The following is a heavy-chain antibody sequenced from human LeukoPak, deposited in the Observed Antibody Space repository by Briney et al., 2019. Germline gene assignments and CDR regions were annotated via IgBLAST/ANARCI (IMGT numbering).Heavy chain of an antibody. CDR2: ISAYNGNT. J-gene: IGHJ6*02. V-gene: IGHV1-18*01. CDR1: GYTFTSYG. D-gene: IGHD3-10*01. CDR3: AREYYGSGSSYYYYGMDV. Sequence: ASVKVSCKASGYTFTSYGISWVRQAPGQGLEWMGWISAYNGNTNYAQKLQGRVTMTTDTSTSTAYMELRSLRSDDTAVYYCAREYYGSGSSYYYYGMDVWGQGTTVTVSS.